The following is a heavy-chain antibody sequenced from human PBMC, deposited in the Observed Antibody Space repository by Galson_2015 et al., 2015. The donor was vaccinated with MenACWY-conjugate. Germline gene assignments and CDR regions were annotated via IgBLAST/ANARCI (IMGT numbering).Heavy chain of an antibody. Sequence: SLRLSCAASGFNLSSYSMNWVRQAPGRGLGWVSSISSRSTYIHYTDSVKGRFTFSRDNAKSSLFLQMNSLRVEDTAVYYCTRDPDHFCTMDLWGQGTTVMVSS. V-gene: IGHV3-21*01. CDR3: TRDPDHFCTMDL. CDR1: GFNLSSYS. D-gene: IGHD2/OR15-2a*01. J-gene: IGHJ6*02. CDR2: ISSRSTYI.